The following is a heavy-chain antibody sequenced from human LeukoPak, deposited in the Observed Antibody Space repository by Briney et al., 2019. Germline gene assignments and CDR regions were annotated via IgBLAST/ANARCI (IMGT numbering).Heavy chain of an antibody. Sequence: PSETLSLTCAVYGGSFSGYYWSWIRQPPGKGLEWIGEINHSGSTNYNPSLKSRVTISVDTSKNQFSLKLSSVTAADTAVYYCARGMDSSGYYSYYYYYMDVWGKGTTVTVSS. V-gene: IGHV4-34*01. CDR1: GGSFSGYY. CDR3: ARGMDSSGYYSYYYYYMDV. J-gene: IGHJ6*03. CDR2: INHSGST. D-gene: IGHD3-22*01.